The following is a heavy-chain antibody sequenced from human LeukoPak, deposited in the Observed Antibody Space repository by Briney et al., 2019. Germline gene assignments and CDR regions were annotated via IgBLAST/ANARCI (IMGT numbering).Heavy chain of an antibody. CDR3: ARDWGYYDSSGYYDY. V-gene: IGHV1-2*02. Sequence: ASVKVSCKASGYTFTGYYMHWVRQAPGQGLEWMGWINPNSGGTNYAQKFQGRVTMTRDTSISTAYMELSRLRSDDTAVYYCARDWGYYDSSGYYDYWGQGNLVTVSS. J-gene: IGHJ4*02. D-gene: IGHD3-22*01. CDR2: INPNSGGT. CDR1: GYTFTGYY.